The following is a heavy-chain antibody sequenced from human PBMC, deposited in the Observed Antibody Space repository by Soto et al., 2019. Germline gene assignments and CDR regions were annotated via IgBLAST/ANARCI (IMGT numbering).Heavy chain of an antibody. D-gene: IGHD5-18*01. CDR2: ISGSGSST. CDR1: GFTFSSYA. CDR3: AKVPPRYRYGNVGATDV. Sequence: GGSLRLSCAASGFTFSSYAMNWVRQAPGKGLEWVSAISGSGSSTYYADSVKGRFTISRDNSKNTLYLQMNSLRAEDTAVYYCAKVPPRYRYGNVGATDVWGQGTMLTVSS. J-gene: IGHJ6*02. V-gene: IGHV3-23*01.